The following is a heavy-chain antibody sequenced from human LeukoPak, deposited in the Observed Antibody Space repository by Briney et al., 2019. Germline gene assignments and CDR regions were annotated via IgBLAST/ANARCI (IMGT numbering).Heavy chain of an antibody. D-gene: IGHD2-15*01. CDR2: ISGSGGST. V-gene: IGHV3-23*01. Sequence: PGGSLRLSCAASGFTFSSYAMGWVRQAPGKGLEWVSAISGSGGSTYYADSVKGRFTISRDNSKNTLYLQMNSLRAEDTAVYYCAKVRTVYCSGGSCLFDYWGQGTLVTVSS. J-gene: IGHJ4*02. CDR3: AKVRTVYCSGGSCLFDY. CDR1: GFTFSSYA.